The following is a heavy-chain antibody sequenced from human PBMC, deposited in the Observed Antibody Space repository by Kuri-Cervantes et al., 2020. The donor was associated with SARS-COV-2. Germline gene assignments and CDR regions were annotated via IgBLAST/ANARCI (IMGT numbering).Heavy chain of an antibody. CDR2: IYPGDSDT. CDR3: ARQGYCSSTSCYPFDY. J-gene: IGHJ4*02. Sequence: ETLSLTCKGSGYSFTSYWIGWVRQMPGKGLEWMGIIYPGDSDTRYSPSFQGQVTISADKSISTAYLQWSSLKASDTAMYHCARQGYCSSTSCYPFDYWGQGTLVTVSS. D-gene: IGHD2-2*01. V-gene: IGHV5-51*01. CDR1: GYSFTSYW.